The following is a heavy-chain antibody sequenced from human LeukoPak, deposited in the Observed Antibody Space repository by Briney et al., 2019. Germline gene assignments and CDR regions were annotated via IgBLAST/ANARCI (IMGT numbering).Heavy chain of an antibody. Sequence: GASVKVSCKPSGYTFTTYDISWVRQAPGQGFEWMAWISTDNGNTNYAQKLQGRVTVSTDTSTNTAYMELRSLTSDDTAVYYCARDLGRSGWYGCLFDYWGQGTLVTVSS. CDR2: ISTDNGNT. CDR1: GYTFTTYD. CDR3: ARDLGRSGWYGCLFDY. V-gene: IGHV1-18*01. D-gene: IGHD6-19*01. J-gene: IGHJ4*02.